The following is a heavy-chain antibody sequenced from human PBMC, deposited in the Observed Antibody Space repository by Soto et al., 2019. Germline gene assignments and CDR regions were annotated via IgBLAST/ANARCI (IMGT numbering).Heavy chain of an antibody. J-gene: IGHJ4*02. Sequence: QVQLVESGGGVVQPGRSLRLSCAASGLTFSSYAMHWVRQAPGKGLEWVAVISYDGSNKYYADSVKGRFTISRDNSKNTLYLQMNSLRAEDTAVYYCARDSHDYGDSRQAYWGQGTLVTVSS. V-gene: IGHV3-30-3*01. D-gene: IGHD4-17*01. CDR1: GLTFSSYA. CDR3: ARDSHDYGDSRQAY. CDR2: ISYDGSNK.